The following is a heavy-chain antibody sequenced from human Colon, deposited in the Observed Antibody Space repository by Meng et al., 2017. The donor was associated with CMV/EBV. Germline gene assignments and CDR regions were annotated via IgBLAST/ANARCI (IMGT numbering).Heavy chain of an antibody. CDR2: IRHDGSDE. V-gene: IGHV3-30*02. CDR1: GFTFNNYA. CDR3: ARGGGYNWNGRPYYFDY. D-gene: IGHD1-1*01. J-gene: IGHJ4*02. Sequence: GESLKISCATSGFTFNNYAMHWVRHAPGKGLECVAFIRHDGSDEYYTDSVKGRFTISRDDSKSTIYLQMNSLRAEDTAVYYCARGGGYNWNGRPYYFDYWGQGTLVTVSS.